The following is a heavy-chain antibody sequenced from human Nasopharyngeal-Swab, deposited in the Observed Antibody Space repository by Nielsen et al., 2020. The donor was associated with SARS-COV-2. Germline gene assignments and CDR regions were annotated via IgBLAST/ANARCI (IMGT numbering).Heavy chain of an antibody. CDR3: AKAYDYDY. D-gene: IGHD5-12*01. J-gene: IGHJ4*02. CDR2: ISYDGSNK. CDR1: GFTFSRYG. Sequence: GSLKISCAASGFTFSRYGMHWVRQAPGKGLEWVAVISYDGSNKYYADSVKGRFTISRDNSKNTLYLQMNSLRAEDTAVYYCAKAYDYDYWGQGTLVTVSS. V-gene: IGHV3-30*18.